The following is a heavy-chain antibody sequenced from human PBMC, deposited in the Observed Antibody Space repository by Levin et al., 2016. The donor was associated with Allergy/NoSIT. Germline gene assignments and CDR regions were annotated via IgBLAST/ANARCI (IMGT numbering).Heavy chain of an antibody. V-gene: IGHV3-21*01. D-gene: IGHD3-22*01. CDR2: ISSSSSYI. J-gene: IGHJ4*02. CDR3: AREGYYYDSSGYYFDY. Sequence: WIRQPPGKGLEWVSSISSSSSYIYYADSVKGRFTISRDNAKNSLYLQMNSLRAEDTAVYYCAREGYYYDSSGYYFDYWGQGTLVTVSS.